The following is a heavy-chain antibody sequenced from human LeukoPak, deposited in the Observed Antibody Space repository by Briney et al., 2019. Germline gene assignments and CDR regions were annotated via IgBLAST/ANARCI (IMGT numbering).Heavy chain of an antibody. D-gene: IGHD1-1*01. CDR1: GGSITNYY. Sequence: SETLSLTCTVSGGSITNYYWNWLRQPPGKGLEWIGYIYYTGSTDHNLSLKSRLTISVDTSKNQFSLRLTSVIAADTAVYYCARGSLEHSSILENWGQGTLVTVSS. CDR3: ARGSLEHSSILEN. J-gene: IGHJ4*02. V-gene: IGHV4-59*01. CDR2: IYYTGST.